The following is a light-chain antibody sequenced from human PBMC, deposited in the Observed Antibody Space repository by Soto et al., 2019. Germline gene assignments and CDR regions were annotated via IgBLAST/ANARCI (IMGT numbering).Light chain of an antibody. V-gene: IGKV1-13*02. Sequence: AIQLTQSPSSLSASVGDRVTITCRASQGISSALAWYQQKPGKAPNLLIYDASSLESGVPSRFSGSGSGTEFTLTISSLQPEDFATYYCQQFNSYPHDFGQGTRLEIK. CDR3: QQFNSYPHD. CDR1: QGISSA. J-gene: IGKJ5*01. CDR2: DAS.